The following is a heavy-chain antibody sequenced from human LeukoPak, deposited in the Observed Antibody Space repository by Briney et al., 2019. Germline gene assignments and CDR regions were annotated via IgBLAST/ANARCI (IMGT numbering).Heavy chain of an antibody. J-gene: IGHJ4*02. CDR2: IKQDGSEK. Sequence: GGSLRLSCAASGFTFSSYWMSWVRQAPGKGLEWVANIKQDGSEKYYVDSVKGRFTISRDNAKNSLYLQMNNLRVEDTAVYYCARASPGGNSFDYWGQGTLVTVSS. V-gene: IGHV3-7*04. D-gene: IGHD4-23*01. CDR1: GFTFSSYW. CDR3: ARASPGGNSFDY.